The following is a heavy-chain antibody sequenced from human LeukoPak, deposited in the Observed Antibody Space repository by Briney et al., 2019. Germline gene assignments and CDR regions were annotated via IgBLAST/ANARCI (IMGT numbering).Heavy chain of an antibody. CDR2: VYNGGST. CDR1: GGSISRYY. Sequence: SETLSLTCTVSGGSISRYYWSWIRQPPGKGLECIGYVYNGGSTNYNPSLKSRVTISVDTSKNQFSLKLSSVTAADTAVYYCAREKEYYGSGSFDYWGQGTLVTVSS. J-gene: IGHJ4*02. CDR3: AREKEYYGSGSFDY. D-gene: IGHD3-10*01. V-gene: IGHV4-59*01.